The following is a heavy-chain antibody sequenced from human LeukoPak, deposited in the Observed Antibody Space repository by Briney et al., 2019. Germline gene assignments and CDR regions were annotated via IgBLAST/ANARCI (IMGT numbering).Heavy chain of an antibody. CDR3: ASQEAFGVDY. D-gene: IGHD3-3*02. CDR1: GGSFSGYY. CDR2: INHSGST. V-gene: IGHV4-34*01. Sequence: PSETLSLTCAVYGGSFSGYYWSWIRQPPGKGLEWIGEINHSGSTNYNPSLKSRVTISVDTSKNQFSLKLTSVTAADTAVYYCASQEAFGVDYWGQGTLVTVSS. J-gene: IGHJ4*02.